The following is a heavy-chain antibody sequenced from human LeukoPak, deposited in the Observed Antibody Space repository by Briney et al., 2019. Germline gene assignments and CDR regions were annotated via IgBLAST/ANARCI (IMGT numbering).Heavy chain of an antibody. J-gene: IGHJ6*03. CDR3: TRSYSGSYYHYYYYMDV. CDR2: IRSKAYGGTT. D-gene: IGHD1-26*01. CDR1: GFTFGDYA. Sequence: GSLRLSCTASGFTFGDYAMSWVRQAPGKGLEWVGFIRSKAYGGTTEYAASVKGRFTISRDDSKSIAYLQMNSLKTEDTAVYYCTRSYSGSYYHYYYYMDVWGKGTTVTISS. V-gene: IGHV3-49*04.